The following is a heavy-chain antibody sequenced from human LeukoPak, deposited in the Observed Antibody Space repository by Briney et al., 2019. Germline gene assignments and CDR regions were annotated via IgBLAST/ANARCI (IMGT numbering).Heavy chain of an antibody. Sequence: ASVRVSCKASGYTFTNYDINWGRQATGQGLEWMGWMNPNSGNTDYAQKFQGRVTMTRDTSISTAYMELSSLRSDDTAVYYCARLQRLLYSGSYYSDNWGQGTLVTVSS. J-gene: IGHJ4*02. CDR2: MNPNSGNT. CDR1: GYTFTNYD. D-gene: IGHD1-26*01. CDR3: ARLQRLLYSGSYYSDN. V-gene: IGHV1-8*01.